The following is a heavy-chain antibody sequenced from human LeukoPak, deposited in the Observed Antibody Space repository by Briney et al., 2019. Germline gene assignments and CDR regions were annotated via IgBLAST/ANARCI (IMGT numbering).Heavy chain of an antibody. J-gene: IGHJ4*02. V-gene: IGHV4-34*01. CDR1: GGSFSGYY. CDR3: ARGQYYYDSSGYYDDY. Sequence: SETLSLTCAVYGGSFSGYYWSWIRQPPGKGLEWIGEINHSGSTNYNPSLKSRVTISVDTSKNQLSLKLSSVTAADTAVYYCARGQYYYDSSGYYDDYWGQGTLVTVSS. D-gene: IGHD3-22*01. CDR2: INHSGST.